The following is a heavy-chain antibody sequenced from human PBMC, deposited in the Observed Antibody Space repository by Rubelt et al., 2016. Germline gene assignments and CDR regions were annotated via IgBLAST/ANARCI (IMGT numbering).Heavy chain of an antibody. V-gene: IGHV4-4*09. CDR3: ASADYDFWSGSDRNWFDP. Sequence: GGSVSSYYWSWIRQPPGKGLEYIGYMYDSEITNYNPSLKGRVTISVDTSKNQFSLKLSSVTAADTAVYYCASADYDFWSGSDRNWFDPWGQGTLVTVSS. CDR1: GGSVSSYY. CDR2: MYDSEIT. J-gene: IGHJ5*02. D-gene: IGHD3-3*01.